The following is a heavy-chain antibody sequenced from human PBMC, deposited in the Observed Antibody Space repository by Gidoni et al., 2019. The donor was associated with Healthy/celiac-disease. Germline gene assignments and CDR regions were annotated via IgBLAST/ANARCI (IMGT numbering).Heavy chain of an antibody. D-gene: IGHD2-2*02. CDR1: GDTFTGYY. J-gene: IGHJ4*02. CDR2: INPNSGGT. Sequence: QVQLVQSGAEVKKPGASVKVSCKASGDTFTGYYMHWVRQAPGQGLEWMGWINPNSGGTNYAQKFQGRVTMTRDTSISTAYMELSRLRSDDTAVYYCARDWGYCSSTSCYTRLDFDYWGQGTLVTVSS. CDR3: ARDWGYCSSTSCYTRLDFDY. V-gene: IGHV1-2*02.